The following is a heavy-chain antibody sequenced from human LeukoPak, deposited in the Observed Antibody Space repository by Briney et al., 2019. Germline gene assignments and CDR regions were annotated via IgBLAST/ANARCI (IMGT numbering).Heavy chain of an antibody. J-gene: IGHJ4*02. Sequence: ASVKVSCKASGGTFSSYAISWVRQAPGQGLEWMGRIIPILGIANYAQKFQGRVTITADKSTSTAYMELSSLTSEDTAVYYCASGKIITGTDDYWGQGTLVTVSS. CDR1: GGTFSSYA. CDR3: ASGKIITGTDDY. V-gene: IGHV1-69*04. CDR2: IIPILGIA. D-gene: IGHD1-20*01.